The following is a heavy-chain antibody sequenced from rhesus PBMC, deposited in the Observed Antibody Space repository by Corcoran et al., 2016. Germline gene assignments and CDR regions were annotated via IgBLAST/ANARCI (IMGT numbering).Heavy chain of an antibody. CDR1: GGSISSNY. CDR3: ARSWGSRYYFDY. J-gene: IGHJ4*01. V-gene: IGHV4-173*01. D-gene: IGHD4-29*01. CDR2: ISGSGGSP. Sequence: QLQLQESGPGLVKPSETLSLTCAVSGGSISSNYWSWIRQPPGKGLEWIGRISGSGGSPDYNPSLKSRFTISTDTSKNQFSLKLSSVTAADTAVYYCARSWGSRYYFDYWGQGVLVTVSS.